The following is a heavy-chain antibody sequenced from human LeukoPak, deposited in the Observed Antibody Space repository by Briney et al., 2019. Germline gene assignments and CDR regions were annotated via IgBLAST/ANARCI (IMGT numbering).Heavy chain of an antibody. CDR1: GFTFSSYS. J-gene: IGHJ4*02. V-gene: IGHV3-21*04. CDR3: AREYFETPNQLDY. CDR2: ISSSSTYI. D-gene: IGHD3-9*01. Sequence: PGGSLRLSCAASGFTFSSYSMNWVRQAPGKGLEWVSSISSSSTYIYYADSVKGRFTISRDNAKNSLYLQMNSLRAEDTALYYCAREYFETPNQLDYWGQGALVTVSS.